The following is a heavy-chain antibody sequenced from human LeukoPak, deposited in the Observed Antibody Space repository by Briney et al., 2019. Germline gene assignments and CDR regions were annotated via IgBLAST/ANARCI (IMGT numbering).Heavy chain of an antibody. CDR2: MNPNSGNT. Sequence: ASVTVSCKASGYTFTSYDINWVGQAPGQGLEGMGWMNPNSGNTGYAQKFQGRVTMTRNTSISTAYMELSSLRSEDTAVYYCARGYQEMVYAIRRYYGMDVWGQGTTVTVSS. CDR3: ARGYQEMVYAIRRYYGMDV. V-gene: IGHV1-8*01. D-gene: IGHD2-8*01. J-gene: IGHJ6*02. CDR1: GYTFTSYD.